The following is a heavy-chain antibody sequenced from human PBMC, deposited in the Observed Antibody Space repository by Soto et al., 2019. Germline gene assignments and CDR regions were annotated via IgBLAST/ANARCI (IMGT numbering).Heavy chain of an antibody. V-gene: IGHV5-51*01. Sequence: RQPPGKGLEWIGSIYYSGRSTKYSPPFQGQVTISADKSISTAYRQWSSLKASDTAMYYCARESYGSGDSWVQGTLVTVSS. CDR2: IYYSGRST. J-gene: IGHJ4*02. D-gene: IGHD3-10*01. CDR3: ARESYGSGDS.